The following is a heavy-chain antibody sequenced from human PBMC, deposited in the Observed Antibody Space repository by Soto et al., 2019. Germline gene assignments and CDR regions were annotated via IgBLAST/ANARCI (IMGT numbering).Heavy chain of an antibody. V-gene: IGHV1-69*13. CDR1: GGTFSSYR. CDR2: IVPIYRTA. Sequence: SVKVSCKASGGTFSSYRFNWVRQARGQGLEWLGGIVPIYRTADYAQKFQGRVTITADESTRTVYMELSSLKSQDTALYYCARDSGAKLSSSWGHGTLVTVSS. CDR3: ARDSGAKLSSS. D-gene: IGHD6-13*01. J-gene: IGHJ4*01.